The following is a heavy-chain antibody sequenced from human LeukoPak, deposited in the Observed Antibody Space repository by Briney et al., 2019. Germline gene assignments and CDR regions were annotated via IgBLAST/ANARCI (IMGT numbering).Heavy chain of an antibody. V-gene: IGHV3-23*01. CDR1: GFTFSSYA. CDR2: ISGSGGST. Sequence: GGSLRLSCAASGFTFSSYAMSWVRQAPGKGLEWVSAISGSGGSTYYADSVKGRFTISRDNAKNTLYLQMNSLRAEDTAVYYCATSWILMVTGAFDIWGQGTMVTVSS. J-gene: IGHJ3*02. CDR3: ATSWILMVTGAFDI. D-gene: IGHD5-18*01.